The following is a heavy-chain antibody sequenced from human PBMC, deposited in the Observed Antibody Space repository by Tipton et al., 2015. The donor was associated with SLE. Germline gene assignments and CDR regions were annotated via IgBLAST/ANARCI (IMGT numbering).Heavy chain of an antibody. CDR2: IKQDGSEK. CDR3: ARHARYSGSYREDY. CDR1: GFTFSSYW. Sequence: SLRLSCAASGFTFSSYWMSWVRQAPGKGLEWVANIKQDGSEKYYVDSVKGRFTISRDNAKNSLYLQMNSLRAEDTAVYYCARHARYSGSYREDYWGQGTLVTVSS. J-gene: IGHJ4*02. V-gene: IGHV3-7*01. D-gene: IGHD1-26*01.